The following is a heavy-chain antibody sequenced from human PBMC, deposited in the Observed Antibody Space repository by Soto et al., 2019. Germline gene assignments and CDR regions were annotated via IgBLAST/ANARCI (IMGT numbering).Heavy chain of an antibody. CDR3: AREGYSSSWYPVNWFDP. CDR1: GCTFSSYA. CDR2: IIPIFGTA. V-gene: IGHV1-69*13. Sequence: SVKVSCKASGCTFSSYAISWVRQAPGQGLEWMGGIIPIFGTANYAQKFQGRVTITADESTSTAYMELSSLRSEDTAVYYCAREGYSSSWYPVNWFDPWGQGTLVTVSS. J-gene: IGHJ5*02. D-gene: IGHD6-13*01.